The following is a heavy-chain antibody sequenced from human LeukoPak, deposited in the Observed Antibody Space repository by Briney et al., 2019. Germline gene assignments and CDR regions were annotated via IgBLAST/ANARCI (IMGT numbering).Heavy chain of an antibody. CDR1: GGSISSYY. CDR3: ARALRDYDYVWGSFHAFDI. D-gene: IGHD3-16*01. J-gene: IGHJ3*02. Sequence: PSETLSLTCTVSGGSISSYYWSWIRQPPGKGLEWIGYIYYSGSTNYNPSLKSRVTISVDTSKNQFSLKLSSVTAADTAVYYCARALRDYDYVWGSFHAFDIWGPGTMVTVSS. CDR2: IYYSGST. V-gene: IGHV4-59*01.